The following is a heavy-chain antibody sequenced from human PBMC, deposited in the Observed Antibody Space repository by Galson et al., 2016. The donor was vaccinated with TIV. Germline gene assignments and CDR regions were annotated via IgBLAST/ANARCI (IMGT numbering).Heavy chain of an antibody. CDR3: AKGAKEHVYHAMDV. CDR2: IHWSSGSM. CDR1: GFTFDAYA. V-gene: IGHV3-9*01. D-gene: IGHD1-26*01. Sequence: SCAASGFTFDAYAMHWVRQAPGKGLEWVSGIHWSSGSMGYAGSVKGRFTISRDNAKNSLFLQMNSLRAEDTALYYCAKGAKEHVYHAMDVWGQGTTVTVSS. J-gene: IGHJ6*02.